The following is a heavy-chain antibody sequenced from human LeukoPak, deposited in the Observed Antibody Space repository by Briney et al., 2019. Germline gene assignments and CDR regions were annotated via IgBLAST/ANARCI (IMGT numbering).Heavy chain of an antibody. CDR1: GYTFTGYY. V-gene: IGHV1-2*02. J-gene: IGHJ4*02. D-gene: IGHD3-10*01. Sequence: ASVKVSCKASGYTFTGYYMHWVRQAPGQGLEWMGWINPNSGGTNYAQEFQGRVTMTRDTSISTAYMELSRLRSDDTAVYYCARVKRHYYGSGSYYNDYWGQGTLVTVSS. CDR2: INPNSGGT. CDR3: ARVKRHYYGSGSYYNDY.